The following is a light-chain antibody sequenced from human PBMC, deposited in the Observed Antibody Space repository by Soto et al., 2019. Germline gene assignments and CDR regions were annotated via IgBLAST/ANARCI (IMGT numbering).Light chain of an antibody. J-gene: IGKJ4*01. V-gene: IGKV3-15*01. Sequence: EIVMTQSPATLSVSPGERATLSCRASQSVNSMLAWYQQKPGQAPRLLIYGASTRATGIPARFSGSGSGTEFTLNLSSLQSEDFAVYYCQKYNELPLTFGGGTKVEIK. CDR2: GAS. CDR1: QSVNSM. CDR3: QKYNELPLT.